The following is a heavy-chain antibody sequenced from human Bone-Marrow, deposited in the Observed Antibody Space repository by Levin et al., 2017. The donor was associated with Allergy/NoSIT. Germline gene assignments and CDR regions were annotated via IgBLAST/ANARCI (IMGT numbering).Heavy chain of an antibody. Sequence: SKTLSLTCTVSGGSISSSSYCWGWIRQPPGKGLEWIGSLDFSGNTYHNPSLKSRVTISKDTSKSQFSLNLNSVTAADTAVYYCARTRSSWYPDAFDTWGQGTKVTVSS. CDR3: ARTRSSWYPDAFDT. D-gene: IGHD6-13*01. V-gene: IGHV4-39*01. CDR1: GGSISSSSYC. J-gene: IGHJ3*02. CDR2: LDFSGNT.